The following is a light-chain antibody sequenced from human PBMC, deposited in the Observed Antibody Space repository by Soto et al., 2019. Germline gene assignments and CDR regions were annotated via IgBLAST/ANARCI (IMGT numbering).Light chain of an antibody. V-gene: IGKV1-8*01. CDR2: AAS. CDR3: QQYYSYPIT. CDR1: QGISSY. Sequence: IQMTQSPPTLSASIGDRVTITCRASQGISSYLAWYQQKPGKAPKLLIYAASTLQSGVPSRFSGSGSGTDFTLTISCLQSEDFATYYCQQYYSYPITFGQGTRLEIK. J-gene: IGKJ5*01.